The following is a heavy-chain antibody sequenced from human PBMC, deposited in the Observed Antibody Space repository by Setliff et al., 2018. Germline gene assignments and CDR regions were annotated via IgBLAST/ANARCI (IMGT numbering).Heavy chain of an antibody. Sequence: GSLRLSCAASGFTVSAYDMSWVRQAPGKGLEWVSLLDNDGITYYADSVKGRFTISRDNSKNTLYLQMSSLRTEDTAVYYCRLWFGGLLRDYWGQGTLVTVSS. J-gene: IGHJ4*02. CDR1: GFTVSAYD. V-gene: IGHV3-53*01. CDR3: RLWFGGLLRDY. CDR2: LDNDGIT. D-gene: IGHD3-10*01.